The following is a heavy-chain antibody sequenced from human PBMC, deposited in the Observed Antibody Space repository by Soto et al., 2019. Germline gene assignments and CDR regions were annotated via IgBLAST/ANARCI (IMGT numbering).Heavy chain of an antibody. Sequence: PGGSLRLSCAASGFTFSSYALSWVRQAPGKGLEWVSAISGSGGSKYYADSVKGRFTISRDNSKKTLYLQMNSLRAEDTAVYYCAKDMTDLVTGLIPLYDYWGQGTLVNVSS. CDR3: AKDMTDLVTGLIPLYDY. CDR1: GFTFSSYA. CDR2: ISGSGGSK. V-gene: IGHV3-23*01. J-gene: IGHJ4*02. D-gene: IGHD2-21*02.